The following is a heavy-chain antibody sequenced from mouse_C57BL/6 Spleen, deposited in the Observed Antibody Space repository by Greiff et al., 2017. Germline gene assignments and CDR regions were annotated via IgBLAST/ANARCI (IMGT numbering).Heavy chain of an antibody. CDR1: GYTFTSYT. Sequence: VQLQQSGAELARPGASVKMSCKASGYTFTSYTMHWVKQRPGQGLEWIGYINPSSGYTKYNQKFKDKATLTADKSSNTAYMQLSSLTSEDSAVYYCARHYGSSYWYFDVWGTGTTVTVSS. J-gene: IGHJ1*03. CDR2: INPSSGYT. V-gene: IGHV1-4*01. CDR3: ARHYGSSYWYFDV. D-gene: IGHD1-1*01.